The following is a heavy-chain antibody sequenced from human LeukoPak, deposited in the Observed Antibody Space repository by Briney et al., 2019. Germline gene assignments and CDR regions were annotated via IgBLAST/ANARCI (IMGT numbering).Heavy chain of an antibody. CDR1: GFTFSSYW. V-gene: IGHV3-74*01. CDR2: INSDGSST. Sequence: PGGSLRLSCAASGFTFSSYWMHWVRQAPGKGLVWVSRINSDGSSTSYADSVKGRFTISRDNAKNTLYLQMNSLRAEDTAVYYCARDTVLWFGESYDPYNWFDPWGQGTPVTVSS. CDR3: ARDTVLWFGESYDPYNWFDP. J-gene: IGHJ5*02. D-gene: IGHD3-10*01.